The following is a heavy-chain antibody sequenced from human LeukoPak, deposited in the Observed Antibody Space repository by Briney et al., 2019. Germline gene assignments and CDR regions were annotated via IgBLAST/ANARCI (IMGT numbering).Heavy chain of an antibody. D-gene: IGHD6-25*01. V-gene: IGHV3-53*01. CDR3: GGDLGGYDF. J-gene: IGHJ4*02. CDR2: IYSSGST. Sequence: GGSLRLSCAASGFTVSSNYMSCVRQAPGEGLEWVSVIYSSGSTNYDDSVKGRLTISRDNSKNTLYLQMNGLRAEDTAVYYCGGDLGGYDFGRQGTLVSVS. CDR1: GFTVSSNY.